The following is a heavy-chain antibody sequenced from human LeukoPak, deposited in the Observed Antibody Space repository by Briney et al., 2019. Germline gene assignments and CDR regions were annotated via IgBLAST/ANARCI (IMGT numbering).Heavy chain of an antibody. CDR2: ISWNSGSI. J-gene: IGHJ3*02. Sequence: PGRSLRLSCAASGFTFDDYAMHWVRQAPGKGLEWVSGISWNSGSIGYADSVKGRFTISRDNAKNSLYLQMNSLRAEDMALYYCAKGKHARYSSSWLDAFDIWGQGTMVTVSS. V-gene: IGHV3-9*03. D-gene: IGHD6-13*01. CDR3: AKGKHARYSSSWLDAFDI. CDR1: GFTFDDYA.